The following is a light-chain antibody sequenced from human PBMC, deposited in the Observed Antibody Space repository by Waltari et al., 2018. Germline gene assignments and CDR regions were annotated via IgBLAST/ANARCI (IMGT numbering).Light chain of an antibody. J-gene: IGKJ4*01. Sequence: DIQMTQSPSSLSASVGDRVTITCRASQSITSHLNWYQQKPGKAPKHLIYAASSLQSGVPSRFSGSGSGTDFTLTISNLQPEDFATYYCQQSYRTPLTFGEGTKV. CDR1: QSITSH. CDR3: QQSYRTPLT. V-gene: IGKV1-39*01. CDR2: AAS.